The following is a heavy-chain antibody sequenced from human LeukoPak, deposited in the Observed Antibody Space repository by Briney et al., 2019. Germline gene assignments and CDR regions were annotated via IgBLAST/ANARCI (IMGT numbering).Heavy chain of an antibody. CDR2: MNPNSGNT. J-gene: IGHJ4*02. CDR3: ARQDLYDFWSGHSTYYFDY. CDR1: GYTFTSYD. V-gene: IGHV1-8*01. D-gene: IGHD3-3*01. Sequence: ASVKVSCKASGYTFTSYDINWVRQATGQGLEWMGWMNPNSGNTGYAQKFQGRVTMTRNTSISTAYMELSSLRSEDTAVYYCARQDLYDFWSGHSTYYFDYWGQGTLVTVSS.